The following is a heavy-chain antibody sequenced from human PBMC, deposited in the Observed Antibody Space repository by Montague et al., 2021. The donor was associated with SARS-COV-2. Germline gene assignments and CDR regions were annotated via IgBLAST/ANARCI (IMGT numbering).Heavy chain of an antibody. V-gene: IGHV3-23*01. D-gene: IGHD3-22*01. CDR2: ISGSGGST. CDR1: GFTFSIYA. J-gene: IGHJ4*02. CDR3: AKLVYYDRAY. Sequence: SLRLSCAASGFTFSIYAMTWVRQAPGKGLEWVSAISGSGGSTYYADSVKGRFTISRDNSKDTVYLQMNTLRAEDTAVYYCAKLVYYDRAYRGQGTLVIVSP.